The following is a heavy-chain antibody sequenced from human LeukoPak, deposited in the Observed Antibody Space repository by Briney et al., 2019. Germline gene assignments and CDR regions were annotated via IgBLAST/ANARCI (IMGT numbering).Heavy chain of an antibody. D-gene: IGHD3-3*01. CDR3: AEDGDFWSGYFDY. Sequence: GGSLRLSCAASGFTFDDYAMHWVRQAPGKGLEWVSGISWNSGSIGYADSVRGRFTISRDNAKNSLYLQMNSLRAEDTALYYCAEDGDFWSGYFDYWGQGTLVTVSS. V-gene: IGHV3-9*01. J-gene: IGHJ4*02. CDR2: ISWNSGSI. CDR1: GFTFDDYA.